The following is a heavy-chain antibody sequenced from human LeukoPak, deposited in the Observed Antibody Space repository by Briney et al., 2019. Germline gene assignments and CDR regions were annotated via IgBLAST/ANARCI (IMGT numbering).Heavy chain of an antibody. D-gene: IGHD3-16*01. CDR2: IDYSGET. J-gene: IGHJ6*02. V-gene: IGHV4-30-4*01. CDR3: ASNYGSYYNNAIDV. CDR1: GGSISSRNYY. Sequence: PSETLSLTCTVSGGSISSRNYYWSWIRHPPGKGLEWIGFIDYSGETYYKPSLKSRLTSSLDTSKNLFSLNVNSLTAADTAVCFCASNYGSYYNNAIDVWGPGTTVTVSS.